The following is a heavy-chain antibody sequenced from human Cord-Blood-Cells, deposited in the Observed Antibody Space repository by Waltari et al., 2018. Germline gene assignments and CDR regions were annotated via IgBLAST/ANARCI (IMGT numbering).Heavy chain of an antibody. CDR2: MNPDRGNK. D-gene: IGHD4-17*01. CDR1: GYTFTSHD. V-gene: IGHV1-8*03. J-gene: IGHJ3*02. CDR3: ARGQNGDYSSDAFDI. Sequence: QVQLVQSGAEVKKPGASVKVSCKASGYTFTSHDIKWVRQATGKGLEWMGWMNPDRGNKGNPQKFQGKVTITRNTSISAAYMELSSLRSEETAVYYCARGQNGDYSSDAFDIWGQGTMVPVAS.